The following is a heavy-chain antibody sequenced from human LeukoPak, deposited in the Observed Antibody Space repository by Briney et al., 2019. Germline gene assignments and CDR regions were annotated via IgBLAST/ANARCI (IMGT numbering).Heavy chain of an antibody. J-gene: IGHJ6*02. Sequence: GASVKVSCKASGGTFTSYAISWVRQAPGQGLEWMGGIIPIFGTANYAQKFQGRVTITADESTSTAYMELSSLRSEDTAVYYCARVENGDYYYGMDVWGQGTTVTVSS. D-gene: IGHD4-17*01. CDR1: GGTFTSYA. CDR2: IIPIFGTA. CDR3: ARVENGDYYYGMDV. V-gene: IGHV1-69*01.